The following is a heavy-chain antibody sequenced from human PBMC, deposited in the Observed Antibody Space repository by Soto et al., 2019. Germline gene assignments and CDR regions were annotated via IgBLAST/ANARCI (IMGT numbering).Heavy chain of an antibody. D-gene: IGHD3-22*01. V-gene: IGHV3-15*07. J-gene: IGHJ4*01. Sequence: PGGSLRLSCAASGFTFSNAWINWVRQAPGKGLEWVCRIKSKTDGGTTDYAEPVKGRFAISRDDSNNMVYLQMNSLKIEDTAVYYCTTDSYSTIIIVRFDYWGHGPLVTVSS. CDR2: IKSKTDGGTT. CDR1: GFTFSNAW. CDR3: TTDSYSTIIIVRFDY.